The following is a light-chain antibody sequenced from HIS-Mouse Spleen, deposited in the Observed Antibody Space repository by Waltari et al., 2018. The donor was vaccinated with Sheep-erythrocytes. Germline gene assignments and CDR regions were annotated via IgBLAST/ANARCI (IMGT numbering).Light chain of an antibody. J-gene: IGLJ1*01. CDR3: CSYAGSYNHV. CDR1: SSDVGSYNL. CDR2: EGS. V-gene: IGLV2-14*02. Sequence: QSVLTQPASVSGSPGQSITISCTETSSDVGSYNLVSCYQQHPGKAPNLMIYEGSKRPSGVSNRFSGSKSGNTASLTISGLQAEDEADYYCCSYAGSYNHVFATGTKVTVL.